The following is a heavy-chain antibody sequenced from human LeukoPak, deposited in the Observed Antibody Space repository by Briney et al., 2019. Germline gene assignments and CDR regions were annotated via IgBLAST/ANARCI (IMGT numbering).Heavy chain of an antibody. D-gene: IGHD3-10*01. Sequence: SETLSLTCTASGGSISSYYWSWIRQPPGKGLEWIGYIYYSGSTNYNPSLKSRVTISVDTSKNQFSLKLSSVTAADTAVYYCARSSGSSETTFDYWGQGTLVTVSS. CDR3: ARSSGSSETTFDY. CDR2: IYYSGST. J-gene: IGHJ4*02. CDR1: GGSISSYY. V-gene: IGHV4-59*08.